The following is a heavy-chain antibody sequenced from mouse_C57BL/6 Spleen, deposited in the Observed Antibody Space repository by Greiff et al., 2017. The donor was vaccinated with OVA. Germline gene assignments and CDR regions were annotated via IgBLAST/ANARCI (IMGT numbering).Heavy chain of an antibody. D-gene: IGHD1-1*01. Sequence: EVHLVESGPELVKPGASVKISCKASGYSFTDYNMNWVKQSTGKSLEWIGVINPNYGTTSYNQKFKGKATLTVNHSSSVSYMQLNSQISEESAVYYGARPLYYGSSYDAMDYWGQGTSVTVSS. CDR3: ARPLYYGSSYDAMDY. CDR2: INPNYGTT. CDR1: GYSFTDYN. V-gene: IGHV1-39*01. J-gene: IGHJ4*01.